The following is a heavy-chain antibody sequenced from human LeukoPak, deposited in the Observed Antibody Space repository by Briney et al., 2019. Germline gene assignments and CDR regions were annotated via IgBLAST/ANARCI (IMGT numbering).Heavy chain of an antibody. CDR1: GFTFDDYV. Sequence: GGSLRLSCATSGFTFDDYVMHWVRQAPGKGLEWVSGISWNSASIGYADSVKGRFTISRDNAKNSLYLQMNNLRAEDTALYYCAKGLHSGWYDYYYYGMDVWGQGTTVTVSS. J-gene: IGHJ6*02. CDR3: AKGLHSGWYDYYYYGMDV. CDR2: ISWNSASI. D-gene: IGHD6-19*01. V-gene: IGHV3-9*01.